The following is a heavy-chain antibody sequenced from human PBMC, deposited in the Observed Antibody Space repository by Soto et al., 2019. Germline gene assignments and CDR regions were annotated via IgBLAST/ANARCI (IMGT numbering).Heavy chain of an antibody. V-gene: IGHV4-59*01. CDR2: IYYSGST. J-gene: IGHJ4*02. CDR3: ARDSYTFDD. Sequence: SETLSLTCSVSGGSIRSYYWSWIRQPPGKGLEWIGHIYYSGSTDYNPSLKRRVTISVDTSKNQFSLKLRSVTAADTAVYYCARDSYTFDDWGQGTLVTVSS. CDR1: GGSIRSYY. D-gene: IGHD5-18*01.